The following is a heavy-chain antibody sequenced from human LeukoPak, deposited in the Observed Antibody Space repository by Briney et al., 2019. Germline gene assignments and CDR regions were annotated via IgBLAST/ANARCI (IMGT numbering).Heavy chain of an antibody. CDR3: AKVQGLWFSYGMDV. J-gene: IGHJ6*02. Sequence: PGGSLRLSCAASGFTFSSYSMSWVRQAPGKGLEWVSAISGSGGSTYYADSVKGRFTISRDNSKNTLYLQMNSLRAEDTAVYYCAKVQGLWFSYGMDVWGQGTTVTVSS. CDR2: ISGSGGST. CDR1: GFTFSSYS. V-gene: IGHV3-23*01. D-gene: IGHD5-18*01.